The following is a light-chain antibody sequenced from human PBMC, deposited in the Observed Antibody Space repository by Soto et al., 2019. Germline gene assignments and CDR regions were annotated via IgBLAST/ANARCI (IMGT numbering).Light chain of an antibody. CDR1: QTVGTS. CDR2: FAS. CDR3: QQRNAWPLT. V-gene: IGKV3-15*01. Sequence: EIVLTQSPATLSVSPGERATLTCRASQTVGTSLAWYHQKPGQAPRLLIYFASTRATGVPSWFSGGGSGTEFALSSSSGHAVDCAVYYCQQRNAWPLTFGGGTKVEIK. J-gene: IGKJ4*02.